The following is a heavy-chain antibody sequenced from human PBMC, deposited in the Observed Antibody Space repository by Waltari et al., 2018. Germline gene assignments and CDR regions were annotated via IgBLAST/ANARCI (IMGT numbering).Heavy chain of an antibody. V-gene: IGHV4-30-4*08. CDR1: GGSISSGDYY. Sequence: QVQLQESGPGLVKPSQTLSLTCTVSGGSISSGDYYWSWIRQPPGKGLEWIGYIYYSGSTYSNPSLKSRVTISVDTSKNQFSLKLSSVTAADTAVYYCARGRGYSYGSEGYYFDYWGQGTLVTVSS. J-gene: IGHJ4*02. CDR3: ARGRGYSYGSEGYYFDY. D-gene: IGHD5-18*01. CDR2: IYYSGST.